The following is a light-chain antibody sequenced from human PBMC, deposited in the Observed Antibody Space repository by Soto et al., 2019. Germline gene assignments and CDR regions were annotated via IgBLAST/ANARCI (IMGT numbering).Light chain of an antibody. CDR2: EAS. CDR3: QQRSNWPLT. V-gene: IGKV3-11*01. CDR1: QSVSSY. Sequence: EIVLTQSPATLSLSPGERATLSCRASQSVSSYLAWYQQKPGQAPRLLMSEASNRATGIPARFSGSGSGTDFTLTISSLEPEDFAVYYCQQRSNWPLTFGGGTKVEIK. J-gene: IGKJ4*01.